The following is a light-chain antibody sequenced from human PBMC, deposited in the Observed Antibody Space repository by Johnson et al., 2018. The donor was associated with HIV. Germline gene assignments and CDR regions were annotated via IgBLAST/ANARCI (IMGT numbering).Light chain of an antibody. V-gene: IGLV1-51*01. CDR2: DTD. Sequence: SVLTQPPSVSAAPGQTVTIPCSGNSSNIGNNSVSWCQRLPGTAPKLLIHDTDERPPGIPDRFSGSKSGTSATLGITGLLTGDEAAYHCGTWDSSLSAGGVFGTGTKVTVL. CDR3: GTWDSSLSAGGV. CDR1: SSNIGNNS. J-gene: IGLJ1*01.